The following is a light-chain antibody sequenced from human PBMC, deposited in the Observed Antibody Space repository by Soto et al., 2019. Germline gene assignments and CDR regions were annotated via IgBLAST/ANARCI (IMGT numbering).Light chain of an antibody. CDR2: KAS. J-gene: IGKJ1*01. Sequence: DIQMTQSPSTLSASVGDRVTITCRASQGISSWLAWYQQKPGKAPNLLIYKASSLQSGVPSRFSGSGSGTEFTLTISSLQPDDFAVYHCQQYHSFPWTSGQGTKVEI. V-gene: IGKV1-5*03. CDR3: QQYHSFPWT. CDR1: QGISSW.